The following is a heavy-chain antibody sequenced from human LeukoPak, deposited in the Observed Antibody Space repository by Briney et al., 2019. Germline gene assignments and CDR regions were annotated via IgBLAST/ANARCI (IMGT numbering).Heavy chain of an antibody. J-gene: IGHJ2*01. CDR2: ILYSGNT. Sequence: SETLSLTSTVSGGSISSFYWSWIRQPPGKGLEWIGYILYSGNTNYNPSLSSRVIISVDTTKNQFSLELSSVTAADTAVYHCARRDDSSGYWFFDFWGRGTLVTVSS. CDR3: ARRDDSSGYWFFDF. V-gene: IGHV4-59*08. D-gene: IGHD3-22*01. CDR1: GGSISSFY.